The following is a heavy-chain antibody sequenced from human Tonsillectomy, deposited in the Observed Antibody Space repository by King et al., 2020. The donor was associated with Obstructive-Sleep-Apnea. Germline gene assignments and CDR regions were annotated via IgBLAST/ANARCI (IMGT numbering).Heavy chain of an antibody. CDR3: ARQKRVVVDFDY. J-gene: IGHJ4*02. CDR1: GGSISSTSYY. V-gene: IGHV4-39*01. Sequence: QLQESGPGLVKPSVTLSLTCTVSGGSISSTSYYWGWIRQPPGKGLEWIGSIYYSGSTYYNPSLKSRVTISVDTSKNHFSLKLSSVTAADTAVYYCARQKRVVVDFDYWGQGTLVTVSS. D-gene: IGHD3-22*01. CDR2: IYYSGST.